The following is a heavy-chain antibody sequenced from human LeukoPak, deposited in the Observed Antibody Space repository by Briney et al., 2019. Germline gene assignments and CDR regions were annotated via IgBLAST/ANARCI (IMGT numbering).Heavy chain of an antibody. CDR1: GFMFIAYE. Sequence: PGGSLRLSCAASGFMFIAYEMNWVRQAPGKGLEWLSHISTSGSTIYYADSVKGRFTISRDNAKNALYLQMNSLRAEDTAIYFCAREKGGRRQLGPLDYWGQGILVTVSS. D-gene: IGHD6-13*01. V-gene: IGHV3-48*03. J-gene: IGHJ4*02. CDR3: AREKGGRRQLGPLDY. CDR2: ISTSGSTI.